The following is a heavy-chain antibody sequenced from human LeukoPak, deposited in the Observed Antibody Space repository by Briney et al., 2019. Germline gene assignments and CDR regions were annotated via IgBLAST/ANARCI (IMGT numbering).Heavy chain of an antibody. D-gene: IGHD5-18*01. Sequence: GASVKVSCKVSGYTLTELSMHWVRQAPGKGLEWMGGFDPEDGETIYAQKFQGRVTMTEDTSTDTAYMELSSLRSEDTAVYYCAADSYGSDYYYYGMDVWGQGTTVTVSS. V-gene: IGHV1-24*01. CDR2: FDPEDGET. J-gene: IGHJ6*02. CDR1: GYTLTELS. CDR3: AADSYGSDYYYYGMDV.